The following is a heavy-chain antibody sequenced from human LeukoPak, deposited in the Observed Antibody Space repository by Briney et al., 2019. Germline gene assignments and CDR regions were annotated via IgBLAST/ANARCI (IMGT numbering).Heavy chain of an antibody. CDR1: GYTFTSYG. CDR3: AANSSPYYYGMDV. D-gene: IGHD6-6*01. J-gene: IGHJ6*02. CDR2: ISAYNGNT. Sequence: ASVKVSCKASGYTFTSYGISWVRQAPGQGLEWKGWISAYNGNTNYAQKLQGRVTMTTDTSTSTAYMELRSLRSDDTAVYYCAANSSPYYYGMDVWGQGTTVTVSS. V-gene: IGHV1-18*01.